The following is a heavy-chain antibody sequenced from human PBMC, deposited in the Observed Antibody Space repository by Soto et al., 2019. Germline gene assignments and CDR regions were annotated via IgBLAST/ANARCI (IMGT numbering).Heavy chain of an antibody. V-gene: IGHV3-15*01. D-gene: IGHD3-22*01. Sequence: EVQLVESGGGLVKPGGSLRLSCAVSGLTFSNAWMTWVRQAPGKGLEWVGRIKSRTEGGTTDFAAPVTGRFTISGDDSKNTLYLQMNSLKTEDTAVYYCTTQYYYDSSGSFLSWGQGTLVTVAS. J-gene: IGHJ4*02. CDR2: IKSRTEGGTT. CDR1: GLTFSNAW. CDR3: TTQYYYDSSGSFLS.